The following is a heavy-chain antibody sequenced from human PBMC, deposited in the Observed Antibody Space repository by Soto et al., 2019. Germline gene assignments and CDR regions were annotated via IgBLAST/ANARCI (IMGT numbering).Heavy chain of an antibody. V-gene: IGHV4-38-2*01. CDR1: GYFLTSGYY. CDR2: IYHSGST. Sequence: ETLSLTRAVSGYFLTSGYYWGWVRQPPGEGREWICSIYHSGSTYYNPSLKSRVTISVDTPQKLFSLKLSSVTAADTAVYYCARLPYSYSGYDETYFDYWGQGTLVTVSS. CDR3: ARLPYSYSGYDETYFDY. D-gene: IGHD5-12*01. J-gene: IGHJ4*02.